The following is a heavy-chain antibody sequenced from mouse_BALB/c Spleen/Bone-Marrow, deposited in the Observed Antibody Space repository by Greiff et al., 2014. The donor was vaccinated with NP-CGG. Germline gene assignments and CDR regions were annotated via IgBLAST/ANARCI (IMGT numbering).Heavy chain of an antibody. J-gene: IGHJ4*01. CDR2: IHYSGST. Sequence: EVLLQQSGPDLVKPSQSLSLTCTVTGYSITSGYSWHWIRQFPGNKLEWMGYIHYSGSTNYNPSLKSRISITRDTSKNKFFLQLNSVTTEDTATYYCARDQGYYAMDYWGQGTSVTVSS. CDR3: ARDQGYYAMDY. V-gene: IGHV3-1*02. CDR1: GYSITSGYS.